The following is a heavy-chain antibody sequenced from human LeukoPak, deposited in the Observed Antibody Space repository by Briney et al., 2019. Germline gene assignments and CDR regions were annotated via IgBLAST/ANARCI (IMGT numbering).Heavy chain of an antibody. CDR2: IYYTGST. CDR3: TAEKNGSPHY. V-gene: IGHV4-39*07. J-gene: IGHJ4*02. CDR1: GGSISSGDYY. Sequence: PSETLSLTCTVSGGSISSGDYYWSWVRQPPGKGLEWIASIYYTGSTYYNPSLKSRVTISLDMSKNEFSLTMSSVTAADTAVYFCTAEKNGSPHYWGQGTQVTVSS. D-gene: IGHD2-8*01.